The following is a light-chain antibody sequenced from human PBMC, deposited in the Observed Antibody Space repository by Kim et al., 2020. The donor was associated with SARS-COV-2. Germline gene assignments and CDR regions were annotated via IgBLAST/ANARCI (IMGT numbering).Light chain of an antibody. V-gene: IGKV1-5*01. CDR2: DAS. CDR3: QQYNSYPYT. CDR1: QSISSW. J-gene: IGKJ2*01. Sequence: DIQMTQSPSTLSASVGDRVTITCRASQSISSWLAWYQQKPGKAPKLLIYDASSLESGVPSRFSGSGSGTEFTLTISSLQPDDFATYFCQQYNSYPYTFGQGTELEL.